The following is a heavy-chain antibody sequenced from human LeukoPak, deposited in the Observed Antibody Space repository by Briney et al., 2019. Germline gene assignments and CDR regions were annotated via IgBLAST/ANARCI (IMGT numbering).Heavy chain of an antibody. CDR2: IYPGDSDT. CDR3: ARHFGEYSSGPSVDY. Sequence: GESLTISXKGSGYSFTSYWIGWVRQMPGKGLEWMGIIYPGDSDTIYSPSFEGQVTISAEKSISPAYLQWSSLKASDTAMYYCARHFGEYSSGPSVDYWGQGTLVTVSS. D-gene: IGHD6-19*01. CDR1: GYSFTSYW. J-gene: IGHJ4*02. V-gene: IGHV5-51*01.